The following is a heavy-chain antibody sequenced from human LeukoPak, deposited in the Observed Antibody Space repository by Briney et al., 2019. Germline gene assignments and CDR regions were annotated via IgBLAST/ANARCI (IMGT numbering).Heavy chain of an antibody. CDR3: ARTITIFGALGYFDY. Sequence: SETLSLTCTVSGTSISSGAYSWSWVRQHPGKGLQWIAYIYYSGNTYYNPSLKRRVTISVDTSKNQFSLKLSSVTAADTAVYYCARTITIFGALGYFDYWAREPWSPSPQ. CDR1: GTSISSGAYS. CDR2: IYYSGNT. V-gene: IGHV4-31*03. D-gene: IGHD3-3*01. J-gene: IGHJ4*02.